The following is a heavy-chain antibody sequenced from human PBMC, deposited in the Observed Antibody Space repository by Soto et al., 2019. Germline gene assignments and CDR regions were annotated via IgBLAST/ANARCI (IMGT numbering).Heavy chain of an antibody. Sequence: EVHLVESGGGLVKPGGTLRLSCEGSGFSFSDDWMNWVRQAPGRGLEWVGRVKSEKDGGTIDYAAPVQGRFTISRDDSKNTLYVQMDSLKTEDTAVYYCTASTRVAAPNRIFYYGIDVWGQGTTVTVSS. CDR1: GFSFSDDW. V-gene: IGHV3-15*07. CDR3: TASTRVAAPNRIFYYGIDV. D-gene: IGHD2-21*01. CDR2: VKSEKDGGTI. J-gene: IGHJ6*02.